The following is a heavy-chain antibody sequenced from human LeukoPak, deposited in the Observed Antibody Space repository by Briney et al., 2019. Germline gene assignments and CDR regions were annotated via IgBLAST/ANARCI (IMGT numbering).Heavy chain of an antibody. J-gene: IGHJ6*03. CDR3: ARAASVTCSSTSCYGHYYYYYMDV. V-gene: IGHV1-46*01. CDR1: GYTVTSYY. Sequence: ASVKVSCTASGYTVTSYYMHWVRQAPGQGLEWMGIINPSGGSTSYAQKFQGRVTMTRDMSTSTVYMELSSLRSEDTAVYYCARAASVTCSSTSCYGHYYYYYMDVWGKGTTVTVSS. D-gene: IGHD2-2*01. CDR2: INPSGGST.